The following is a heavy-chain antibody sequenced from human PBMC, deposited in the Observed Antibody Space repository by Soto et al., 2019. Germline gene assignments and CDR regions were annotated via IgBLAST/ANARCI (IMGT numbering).Heavy chain of an antibody. J-gene: IGHJ4*02. CDR1: GYTFTSNG. V-gene: IGHV1-18*01. CDR2: ISAYNGNT. Sequence: ASVKVCCKDSGYTFTSNGIRWVRQAPGQGLEWMGWISAYNGNTNYAQKLQGRVTMTTDTSTSTAYMELRSLRSDDTAVYYCAISGSYGIASMNWGQGTLVTVSS. CDR3: AISGSYGIASMN. D-gene: IGHD1-26*01.